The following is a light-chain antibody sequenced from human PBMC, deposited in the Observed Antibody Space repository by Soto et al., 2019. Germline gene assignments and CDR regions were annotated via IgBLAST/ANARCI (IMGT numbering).Light chain of an antibody. V-gene: IGKV1-9*01. CDR3: LKHDSYPLT. Sequence: DIQLTQSPSFLSASVGDRVTITCRANQGISSYLAWYQQKPGKAPQLLIHSASTLQSGVPSRFSGSGSGTEFSLTISNLQPEDFETYYCLKHDSYPLTFGGGTKVEIK. J-gene: IGKJ4*01. CDR2: SAS. CDR1: QGISSY.